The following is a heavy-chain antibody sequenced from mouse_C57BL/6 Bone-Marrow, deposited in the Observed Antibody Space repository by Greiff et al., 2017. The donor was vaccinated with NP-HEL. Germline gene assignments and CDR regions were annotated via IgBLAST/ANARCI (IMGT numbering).Heavy chain of an antibody. CDR2: IDPSDSET. J-gene: IGHJ3*01. CDR1: GYTFTSYW. CDR3: ARKGAYYSNDWFAY. V-gene: IGHV1-52*01. D-gene: IGHD2-5*01. Sequence: QVQLQQPGAELVRPGSSVKLSCKASGYTFTSYWMHWVKQRPIQGLEWIGNIDPSDSETHYNQKFKDKATLTVDKSSSTAYMQLSSLTSEDSAVYYCARKGAYYSNDWFAYWGQGTLVTVSA.